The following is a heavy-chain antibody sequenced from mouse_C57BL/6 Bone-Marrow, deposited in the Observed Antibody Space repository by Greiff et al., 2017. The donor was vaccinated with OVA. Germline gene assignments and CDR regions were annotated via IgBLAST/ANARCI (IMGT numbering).Heavy chain of an antibody. Sequence: VQLLESGAELVKPGASVKLSCKATGYTFTGYWMEWVKQRPGHGLEWIGEIFPGSGCTNYNEKFKGKATFTADTSSTTAYMQLSSLTTEDAAIYYCGTPYWYFDDWGKGTTLTVSS. CDR3: GTPYWYFDD. CDR2: IFPGSGCT. J-gene: IGHJ1*03. V-gene: IGHV1-9*01. CDR1: GYTFTGYW.